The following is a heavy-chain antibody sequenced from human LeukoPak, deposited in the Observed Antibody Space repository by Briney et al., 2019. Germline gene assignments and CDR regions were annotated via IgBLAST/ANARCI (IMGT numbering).Heavy chain of an antibody. CDR1: GYTFTGYY. CDR3: AKGDGVLASITGDWFDP. J-gene: IGHJ5*02. Sequence: GAPVKVSCKASGYTFTGYYLHWVRQAPGQGLEYMGWINPNSGATNSAQRFQGRVTLTRDTSSSTAYMQLTNLRSDDTAVYYCAKGDGVLASITGDWFDPWGQGTLVTVSS. V-gene: IGHV1-2*02. CDR2: INPNSGAT. D-gene: IGHD5-12*01.